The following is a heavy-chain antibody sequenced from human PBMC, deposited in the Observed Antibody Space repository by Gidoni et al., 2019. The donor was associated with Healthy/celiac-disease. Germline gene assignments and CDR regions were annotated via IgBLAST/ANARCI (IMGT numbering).Heavy chain of an antibody. CDR1: GGSFSGYY. V-gene: IGHV4-34*01. CDR2: INHSGST. D-gene: IGHD6-19*01. J-gene: IGHJ5*02. Sequence: QVQLQQWGAGLLKPSETLSLTCAVYGGSFSGYYWSWIRQPPGKGLEWIGEINHSGSTNYNPSLKSRVTISVDTSKNQFSLKLSSVTAADTAVYYWARGRRLAVASRSWFDPWGQGTLVTVSS. CDR3: ARGRRLAVASRSWFDP.